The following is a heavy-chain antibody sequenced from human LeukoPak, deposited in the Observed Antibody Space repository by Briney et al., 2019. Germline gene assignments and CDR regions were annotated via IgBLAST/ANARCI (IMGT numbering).Heavy chain of an antibody. CDR3: AKDLSYGSGSPHDY. J-gene: IGHJ4*02. Sequence: GGSLRLSCAASGFTFSSYAMHWIRQAPGKGLEWVTFLRHDGTNKYYADSVKGRFTISRDNSKNTLYLQMNSLRAEDTAVYYCAKDLSYGSGSPHDYWGQGTLVTVSS. D-gene: IGHD3-10*01. V-gene: IGHV3-30*02. CDR2: LRHDGTNK. CDR1: GFTFSSYA.